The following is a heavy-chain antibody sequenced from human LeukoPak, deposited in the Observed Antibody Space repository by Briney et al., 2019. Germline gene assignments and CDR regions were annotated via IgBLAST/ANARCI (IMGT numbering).Heavy chain of an antibody. CDR3: ARWDWGY. CDR2: IYGDGST. V-gene: IGHV3-53*01. D-gene: IGHD3/OR15-3a*01. J-gene: IGHJ4*02. CDR1: GFILSSYY. Sequence: GGSLRLSCAASGFILSSYYMTWVRQAPGQGLEWVSVIYGDGSTYYTDSGEGRFAISRDNSKNTLYLQMNSLSAEDTAVYYCARWDWGYWGQGTLVTVSS.